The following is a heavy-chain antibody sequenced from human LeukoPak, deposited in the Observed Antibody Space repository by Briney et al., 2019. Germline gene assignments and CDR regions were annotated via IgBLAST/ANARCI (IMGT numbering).Heavy chain of an antibody. CDR1: GYTFTSYG. CDR3: ARDKGYGSGSYRFDY. J-gene: IGHJ4*02. Sequence: ASVKVSCKASGYTFTSYGISWVRQAPGRGLEWMGWISAYNGNTNYAQKLQGRVTMTTDTSTSTAYMELRSLRSDDTAVYYCARDKGYGSGSYRFDYWGQGTLVTVSS. V-gene: IGHV1-18*01. CDR2: ISAYNGNT. D-gene: IGHD3-10*01.